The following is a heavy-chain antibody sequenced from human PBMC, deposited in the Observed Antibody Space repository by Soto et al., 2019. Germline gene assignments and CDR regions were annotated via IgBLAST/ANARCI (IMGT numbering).Heavy chain of an antibody. CDR3: AKASIAAAGNDAFDI. J-gene: IGHJ3*02. CDR1: GCPFSSYA. V-gene: IGHV3-23*01. Sequence: GGSLRLSCAASGCPFSSYAMSWVRQAPGKGLEWVSAISGSGGSTYYADSVKGRFTISRDNSRNTLYLQMNSLRAEDTAVYYCAKASIAAAGNDAFDIWGQGTMVTVSS. D-gene: IGHD6-13*01. CDR2: ISGSGGST.